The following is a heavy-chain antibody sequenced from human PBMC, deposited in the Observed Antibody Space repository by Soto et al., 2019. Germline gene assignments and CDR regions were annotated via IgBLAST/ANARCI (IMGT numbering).Heavy chain of an antibody. Sequence: GGSLRLSCAASGFTFSKYGMHWVRQAPGKGLEWVALIWNDGIRKVYVDSVKGRFTISRDNSKNTPDLQMNNLRDEDTAVYYCARDDDNDANALDYWGPGTLVTVSS. CDR3: ARDDDNDANALDY. J-gene: IGHJ4*02. CDR1: GFTFSKYG. CDR2: IWNDGIRK. V-gene: IGHV3-33*01.